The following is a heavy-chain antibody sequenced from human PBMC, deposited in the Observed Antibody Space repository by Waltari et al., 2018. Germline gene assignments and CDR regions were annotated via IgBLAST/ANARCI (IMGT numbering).Heavy chain of an antibody. V-gene: IGHV3-33*01. D-gene: IGHD3-10*01. Sequence: QVQLVESGGGVVQPGRSLRLSCAASGFTFSSYGMHWVSPAPGKGLEWVAVIWYDGSNKYYADSVKGRFTISRDNSKNTLYLQMNSLRAEDTAVYYCARDRGSITMVRGVLDYWGQGTLVTVSS. CDR3: ARDRGSITMVRGVLDY. CDR1: GFTFSSYG. CDR2: IWYDGSNK. J-gene: IGHJ4*02.